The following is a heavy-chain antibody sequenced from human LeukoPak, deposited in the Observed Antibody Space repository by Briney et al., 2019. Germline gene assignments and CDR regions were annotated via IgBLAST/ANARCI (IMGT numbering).Heavy chain of an antibody. CDR3: ARDRDGSGSYYNVATGWFDP. CDR1: GFTFSSYS. J-gene: IGHJ5*02. CDR2: IRSSSSYI. Sequence: PGGSLRLSCAASGFTFSSYSMNWVRQAPGKGLEWVSSIRSSSSYIYYADSVKGRFTISRDNAKNSLYLQMNSLRAEDTAVYYCARDRDGSGSYYNVATGWFDPWGQGTLVTVSS. V-gene: IGHV3-21*01. D-gene: IGHD3-10*01.